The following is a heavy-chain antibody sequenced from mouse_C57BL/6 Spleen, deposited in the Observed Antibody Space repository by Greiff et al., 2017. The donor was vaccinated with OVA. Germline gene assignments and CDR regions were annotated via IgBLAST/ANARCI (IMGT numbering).Heavy chain of an antibody. CDR3: TRSDGTKDYFDY. V-gene: IGHV1-15*01. D-gene: IGHD3-3*01. J-gene: IGHJ2*01. CDR1: GYTFTDYE. CDR2: IDPETGGT. Sequence: QVQLKQSGAELVRPGASVTLSCKASGYTFTDYEMHWVKQTPVHGLEWIGAIDPETGGTAYNQKFKGKAILTADKSSSTAYMELRSLTSEDSAVYYCTRSDGTKDYFDYWGQGTTLTVSS.